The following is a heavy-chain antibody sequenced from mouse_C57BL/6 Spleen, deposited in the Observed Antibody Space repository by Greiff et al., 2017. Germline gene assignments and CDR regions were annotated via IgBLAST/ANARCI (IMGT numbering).Heavy chain of an antibody. D-gene: IGHD1-1*01. J-gene: IGHJ4*01. CDR1: GFTFSDYY. CDR3: AGSEGPYYYGSSYNYAMDY. Sequence: EVKVVEPEGGLVQPGSSMKLSCTASGFTFSDYYMAWVRQVPEKGLEWVANINYDGSSTYYLDSLKSRFIISRDNAKNILYLQMSSLKSEDTATXYCAGSEGPYYYGSSYNYAMDYWGQGTSVTVSS. V-gene: IGHV5-16*01. CDR2: INYDGSST.